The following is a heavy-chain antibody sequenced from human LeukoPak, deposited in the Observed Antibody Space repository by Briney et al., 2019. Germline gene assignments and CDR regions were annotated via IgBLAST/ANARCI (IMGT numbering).Heavy chain of an antibody. CDR1: GYTFRSFD. CDR2: MNPNSGNT. CDR3: ARAPSPASYAMGV. V-gene: IGHV1-8*01. Sequence: ASVKVSCKASGYTFRSFDVNWARQATGQGLEWMGWMNPNSGNTGYAQEFQGRVTMTRNTSINTAYMEVSGLTSEDTAVYYCARAPSPASYAMGVWGQGTTVTVSS. J-gene: IGHJ6*02.